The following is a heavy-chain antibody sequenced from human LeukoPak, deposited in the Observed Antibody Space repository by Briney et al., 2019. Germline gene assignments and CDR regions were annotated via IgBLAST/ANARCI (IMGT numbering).Heavy chain of an antibody. CDR1: GFIVSSNF. CDR3: ASGRGFDP. CDR2: IYSGGST. Sequence: GGSLRLSCAASGFIVSSNFMNWVRQAPGKGLEWVSVIYSGGSTYYADSVKGRFTISRDNSKNTAHLQMNSLRAEDTAVYYCASGRGFDPWGQGTLVTVSS. V-gene: IGHV3-53*01. J-gene: IGHJ5*02.